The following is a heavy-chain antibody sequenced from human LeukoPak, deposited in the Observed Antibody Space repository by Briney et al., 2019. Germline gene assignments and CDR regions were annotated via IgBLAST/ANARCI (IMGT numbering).Heavy chain of an antibody. CDR3: ARDIYYDSSGYYGSVY. D-gene: IGHD3-22*01. J-gene: IGHJ4*02. CDR2: ISSSSSTI. Sequence: GGSLRLSCAASGFTFSSYAMSWVRQAPGKGLEWVSYISSSSSTIYYADSVKGRFTISRDNAKNSLYLQMNSLRAEDTAVYYCARDIYYDSSGYYGSVYWGQGTLVTVSS. CDR1: GFTFSSYA. V-gene: IGHV3-48*04.